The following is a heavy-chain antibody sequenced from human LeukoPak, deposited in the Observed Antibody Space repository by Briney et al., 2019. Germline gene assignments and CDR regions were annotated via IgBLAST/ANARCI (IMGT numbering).Heavy chain of an antibody. Sequence: PGGSLRLSCAASGFAFNSCWMSWVRQTPAKGLEWVANIRPDGTEKLYVDSVKGRFTISRDNVKHSLYLQMNNLRAEDTAVYYCARGCSGDRDFGTWGQGTLVTVSS. CDR2: IRPDGTEK. CDR1: GFAFNSCW. V-gene: IGHV3-7*03. D-gene: IGHD2-15*01. J-gene: IGHJ5*02. CDR3: ARGCSGDRDFGT.